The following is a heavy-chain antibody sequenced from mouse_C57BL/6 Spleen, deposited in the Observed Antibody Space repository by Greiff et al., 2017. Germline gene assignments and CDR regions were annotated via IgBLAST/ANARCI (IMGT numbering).Heavy chain of an antibody. D-gene: IGHD2-14*01. Sequence: VKVVESGAELVKPGASVKMSCKASGYTFTTYPIEWMKQNHGKSLEWIGNFHPYNDDTKYNEKFKSKATLTVEKSSSTVYLELSRLTSDDSAVYYCARGDRYYAMDYWGQGTSVTVSS. J-gene: IGHJ4*01. CDR1: GYTFTTYP. CDR2: FHPYNDDT. V-gene: IGHV1-47*01. CDR3: ARGDRYYAMDY.